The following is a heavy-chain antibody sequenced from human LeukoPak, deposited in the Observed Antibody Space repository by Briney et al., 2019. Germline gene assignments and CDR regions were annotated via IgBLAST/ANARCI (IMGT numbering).Heavy chain of an antibody. CDR2: ISGGSSYI. J-gene: IGHJ4*02. D-gene: IGHD3-16*01. CDR1: GFTFSNYI. Sequence: GSLRLSCAASGFTFSNYIMNWVRQAPGKGLEWVASISGGSSYIFHADSVKGRFTISRDNSKNTLYLQMNSLRAEDTAVYYCAKSGAVRFDYWGQGTPVTVSS. CDR3: AKSGAVRFDY. V-gene: IGHV3-21*04.